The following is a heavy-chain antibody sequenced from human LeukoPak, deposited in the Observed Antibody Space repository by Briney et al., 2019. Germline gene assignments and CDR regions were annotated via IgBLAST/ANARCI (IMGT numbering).Heavy chain of an antibody. CDR2: INPSGGST. Sequence: GASVKVSCKASGYTFTSYYMHWVRQAPGQGLEWMGLINPSGGSTSYAQKFQGRVTMTRDTSTSTVYMELSSLRSEDTAVYYCARVGSYGDYGGPTYLKSYYYYMDVWGKGTTVTVSS. V-gene: IGHV1-46*01. CDR1: GYTFTSYY. CDR3: ARVGSYGDYGGPTYLKSYYYYMDV. J-gene: IGHJ6*03. D-gene: IGHD4-17*01.